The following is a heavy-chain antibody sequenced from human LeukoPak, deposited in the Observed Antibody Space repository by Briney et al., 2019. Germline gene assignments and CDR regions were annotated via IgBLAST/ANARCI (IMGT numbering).Heavy chain of an antibody. D-gene: IGHD1-26*01. Sequence: SETLSLTCSVSGGSITNYYWSWIRQPPGKGLEWIGYSFYSGGTNYNPSLKSRVTISVDTSKKQISLKLNSVTAADTVVYYCAGIVGPRHDAFDIWGQGTMVTVSS. J-gene: IGHJ3*02. V-gene: IGHV4-59*01. CDR1: GGSITNYY. CDR2: SFYSGGT. CDR3: AGIVGPRHDAFDI.